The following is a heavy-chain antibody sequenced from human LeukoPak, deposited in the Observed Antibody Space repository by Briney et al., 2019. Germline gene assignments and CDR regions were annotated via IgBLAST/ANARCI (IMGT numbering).Heavy chain of an antibody. CDR3: ARDYTGGWNDY. CDR2: ISSSSSYI. D-gene: IGHD7-27*01. J-gene: IGHJ4*02. Sequence: GGSLRLSCAASGFTFSSYSMNWVRQAPGKGLEWVSSISSSSSYIYYADSVKGRFTISRDNAKNSLYLQMNSLRAEDTAVYYCARDYTGGWNDYWGQGTLVIVSS. V-gene: IGHV3-21*01. CDR1: GFTFSSYS.